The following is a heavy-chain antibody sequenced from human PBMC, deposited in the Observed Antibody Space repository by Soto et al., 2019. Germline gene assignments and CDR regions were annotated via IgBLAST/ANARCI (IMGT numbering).Heavy chain of an antibody. J-gene: IGHJ6*02. CDR1: GGSISSGDYY. Sequence: QVQLQESGPGLVKPSQTLSLTCTVSGGSISSGDYYWSWIRQPPGKGLEWIGYIYYSGSTYYNPSLKGRVTISVDTSKNQFSLKLSSVTAADTAVYYCARERYCSGGSCPYYYYYYGMDVWGQGTTVTVSS. CDR3: ARERYCSGGSCPYYYYYYGMDV. CDR2: IYYSGST. V-gene: IGHV4-30-4*01. D-gene: IGHD2-15*01.